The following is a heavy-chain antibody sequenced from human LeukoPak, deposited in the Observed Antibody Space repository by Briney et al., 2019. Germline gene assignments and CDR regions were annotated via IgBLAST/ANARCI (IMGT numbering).Heavy chain of an antibody. V-gene: IGHV1-2*06. Sequence: AASVKVSCKASGYTFTVYYMHWVRQAPGQGLEWMGRINPNNGATNYAQKPQGRVTITGDTSISTAYMELSSLRSDDTAVYYCTRESGSYHGNDYWGQGTLVTVSS. CDR1: GYTFTVYY. J-gene: IGHJ4*02. CDR3: TRESGSYHGNDY. CDR2: INPNNGAT. D-gene: IGHD1-26*01.